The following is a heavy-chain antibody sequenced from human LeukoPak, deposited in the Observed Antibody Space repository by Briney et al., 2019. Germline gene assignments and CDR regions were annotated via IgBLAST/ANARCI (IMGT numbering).Heavy chain of an antibody. V-gene: IGHV3-7*01. CDR2: IEGDGSAK. CDR3: ARDPGWGAYDI. D-gene: IGHD7-27*01. J-gene: IGHJ3*02. Sequence: PGGSLRLSCAASAFTFSRYWMSWVRQAPGKGLECVANIEGDGSAKNYVDSVKGRFTISRDNAENSLYLQMDSLRVEDTAIYYCARDPGWGAYDIWGQGAMVTV. CDR1: AFTFSRYW.